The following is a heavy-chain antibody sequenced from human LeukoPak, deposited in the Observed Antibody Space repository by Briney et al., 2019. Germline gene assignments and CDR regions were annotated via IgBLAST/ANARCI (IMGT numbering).Heavy chain of an antibody. V-gene: IGHV1-18*04. Sequence: GASVKVSCKASGYTFTSYYMHWVRQAPGQGLEWMGWISAYNGNTNYAQKLQGRVTMTTDTSTSTAYMELRSLRSDDTAVYYCAREDGYCSSTSCYMVLDYWGQGTLVTVSS. CDR2: ISAYNGNT. J-gene: IGHJ4*02. CDR3: AREDGYCSSTSCYMVLDY. CDR1: GYTFTSYY. D-gene: IGHD2-2*02.